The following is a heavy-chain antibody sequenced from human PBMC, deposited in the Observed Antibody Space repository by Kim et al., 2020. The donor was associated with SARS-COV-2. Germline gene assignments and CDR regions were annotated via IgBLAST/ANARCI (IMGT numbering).Heavy chain of an antibody. CDR2: INDSGST. J-gene: IGHJ4*02. V-gene: IGHV4-34*01. CDR1: GGSFRGYQ. Sequence: SETLSLTCAVYGGSFRGYQWSWIRQSPGKGLEWIGQINDSGSTNYNPSLKSRVTISVDTSKNQFSLKLTPVTAADTAVYYCARGVPGYCGQGTLVTVSS. CDR3: ARGVPGY.